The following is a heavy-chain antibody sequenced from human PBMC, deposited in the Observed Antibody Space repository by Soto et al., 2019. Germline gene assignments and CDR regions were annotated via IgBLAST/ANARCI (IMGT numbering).Heavy chain of an antibody. CDR3: ARGHDILVVVAAHDAFDI. V-gene: IGHV4-30-4*01. D-gene: IGHD2-15*01. Sequence: QVQLQESGPGLVKPSQTLSLTCTVSGGSISSGDYYWRWIRQPPAKGLEWIGYTYYSGSTYYNPSLQSRVTISVHTSKNQFSLKLSSVTAADTAVYYFARGHDILVVVAAHDAFDIWGQGTMVTVPS. CDR2: TYYSGST. CDR1: GGSISSGDYY. J-gene: IGHJ3*02.